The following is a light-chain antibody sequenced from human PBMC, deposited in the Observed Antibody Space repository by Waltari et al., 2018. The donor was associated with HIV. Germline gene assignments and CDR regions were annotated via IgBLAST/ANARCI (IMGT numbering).Light chain of an antibody. CDR1: PSTIGSHF. Sequence: QSVLTQPPSTSATPGQRVTILCSGAPSTIGSHFVSWYQPLPGATPKLLIYESGRRPSGVPDRFSGSESGTSASLAISGLRSEDEADYYCAAWDNYLNAWVFGGGTRVTVL. CDR3: AAWDNYLNAWV. J-gene: IGLJ3*02. V-gene: IGLV1-47*01. CDR2: ESG.